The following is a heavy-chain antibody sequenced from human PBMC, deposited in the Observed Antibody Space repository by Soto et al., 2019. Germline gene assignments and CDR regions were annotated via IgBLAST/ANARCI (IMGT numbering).Heavy chain of an antibody. Sequence: QVQLQQSGPGLVKPSQTLSLTFAISVDSVSSNDAVWHWIRQSPSRGLEWLGRTYYRSIWQTEYAVSVKGRRTIKPDASKNQVSLQLNSVTPEDTAMYYFARLVGNSWLDHWGQGTLVTVSA. CDR2: TYYRSIWQT. V-gene: IGHV6-1*01. J-gene: IGHJ5*02. CDR3: ARLVGNSWLDH. CDR1: VDSVSSNDAV. D-gene: IGHD6-6*01.